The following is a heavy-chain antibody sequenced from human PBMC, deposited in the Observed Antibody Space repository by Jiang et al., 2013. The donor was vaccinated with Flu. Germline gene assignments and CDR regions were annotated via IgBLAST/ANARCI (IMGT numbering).Heavy chain of an antibody. CDR2: IYWDDDK. CDR1: GFSLSTSGVG. D-gene: IGHD3-3*01. Sequence: KPTQTLTLTCTFSGFSLSTSGVGVAWIRQPPGKALEWLALIYWDDDKRYSPSLKNRLTVTKDTSKNQVVLTMTNMDPVDTATYHCAHWTDFGVVTLGAFDSWGQGTLVTVSS. CDR3: AHWTDFGVVTLGAFDS. V-gene: IGHV2-5*02. J-gene: IGHJ4*02.